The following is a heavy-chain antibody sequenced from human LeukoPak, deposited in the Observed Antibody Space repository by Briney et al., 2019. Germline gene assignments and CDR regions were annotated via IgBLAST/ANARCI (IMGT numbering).Heavy chain of an antibody. Sequence: SETLFLTCAVSGGSISSGGYSWSWIRQPPGKGLEWIGYIYHSGSTYYNPSLKSRVTISVDRSKNQFSLKLSSVTAADTAVYYCAREGIGDAFDIWGQGTMVTVSS. CDR2: IYHSGST. D-gene: IGHD3-10*01. CDR3: AREGIGDAFDI. J-gene: IGHJ3*02. V-gene: IGHV4-30-2*01. CDR1: GGSISSGGYS.